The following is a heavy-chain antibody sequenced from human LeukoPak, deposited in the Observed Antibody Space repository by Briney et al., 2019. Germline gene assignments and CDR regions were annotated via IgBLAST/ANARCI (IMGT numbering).Heavy chain of an antibody. D-gene: IGHD2-2*01. CDR2: IYYSGST. CDR1: GGSISSSSYY. Sequence: SETLSLTCTVSGGSISSSSYYWGWIRQPPGKGLEWIGSIYYSGSTYYNPSLRSRVTISVDTSKNQFSLKLSSVTAADTAVYYCARQGYRFLDYWGQGTLVTVSS. V-gene: IGHV4-39*01. CDR3: ARQGYRFLDY. J-gene: IGHJ4*02.